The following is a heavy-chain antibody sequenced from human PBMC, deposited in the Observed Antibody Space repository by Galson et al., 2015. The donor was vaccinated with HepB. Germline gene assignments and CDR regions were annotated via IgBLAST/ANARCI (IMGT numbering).Heavy chain of an antibody. Sequence: SLRLSCAASGFTFSSYSMNWVRQAPGKGLEWVSSISSSSSYIYYADSVKGRFTISRDNAKNSLYLQMNSLRAEDTAVYYCARDRGMYYYDSRKPNWFDPWGQGTLVTVSS. J-gene: IGHJ5*02. CDR3: ARDRGMYYYDSRKPNWFDP. CDR2: ISSSSSYI. CDR1: GFTFSSYS. V-gene: IGHV3-21*01. D-gene: IGHD3-22*01.